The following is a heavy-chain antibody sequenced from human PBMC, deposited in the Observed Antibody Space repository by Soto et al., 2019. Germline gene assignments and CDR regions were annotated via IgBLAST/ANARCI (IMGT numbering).Heavy chain of an antibody. Sequence: QAGGSLRLSCAISGFSVSSNYLSWVRQAPGKGLEWVSVHYSGGSTYYADSVQGRFTTSRDKSNNTLYLQMRRVRAEDTAVYFCARHRHPRGTVGATSPLDPWGQGTQVTVSS. CDR1: GFSVSSNY. V-gene: IGHV3-53*01. CDR2: HYSGGST. CDR3: ARHRHPRGTVGATSPLDP. D-gene: IGHD1-26*01. J-gene: IGHJ5*02.